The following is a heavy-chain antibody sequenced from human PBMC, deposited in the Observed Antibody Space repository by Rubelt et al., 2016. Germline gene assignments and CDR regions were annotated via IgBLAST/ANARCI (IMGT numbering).Heavy chain of an antibody. CDR1: GFTFSSYC. V-gene: IGHV3-7*05. CDR3: ARDYLGY. CDR2: INQDGSEK. Sequence: EVQLVESGGGLVQPGGSLRLTCAASGFTFSSYCMCWVRQALGKGLEWVANINQDGSEKYYVDSVKGRVTISRDNAKNSLSLQMISLRADDTPVYYCARDYLGYWGQGTLVTVSS. J-gene: IGHJ4*02.